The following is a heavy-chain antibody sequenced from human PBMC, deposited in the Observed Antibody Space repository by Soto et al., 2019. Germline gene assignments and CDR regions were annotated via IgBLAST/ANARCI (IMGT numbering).Heavy chain of an antibody. D-gene: IGHD2-2*01. Sequence: GGSLRLSCAASGFTFSSYCMHWVRQAPGKGLEWVAVISYDGSNKYYADSVKGRFTISRDNSKNTLYLQMNSLRAEDTAVYYCAKDGGDIVVVPAAPHFDYWGQGTLVTVSS. CDR2: ISYDGSNK. CDR3: AKDGGDIVVVPAAPHFDY. J-gene: IGHJ4*02. V-gene: IGHV3-30*18. CDR1: GFTFSSYC.